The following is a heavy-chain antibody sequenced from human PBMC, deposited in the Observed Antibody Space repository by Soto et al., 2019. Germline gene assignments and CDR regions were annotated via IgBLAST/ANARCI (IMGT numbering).Heavy chain of an antibody. D-gene: IGHD4-4*01. CDR3: AKDLYSNYGDAFDI. CDR2: ISWNSDNI. CDR1: GFTFDDYA. J-gene: IGHJ3*02. Sequence: GGSLRLSCAASGFTFDDYAMRWVRQAPGKGLEWVSGISWNSDNIVYADSVKGRFTISRDNAKNSLYLQMNSLRAEDTALCYCAKDLYSNYGDAFDIWGQGTMVTVSS. V-gene: IGHV3-9*01.